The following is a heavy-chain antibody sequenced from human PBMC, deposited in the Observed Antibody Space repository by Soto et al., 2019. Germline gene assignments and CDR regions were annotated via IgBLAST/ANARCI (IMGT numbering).Heavy chain of an antibody. Sequence: ASVKVSCKASGYSFTNYAMHWVRQAPGQRLEWMGWINAGYGNTKYSQKFQGRVTITRDTSASTAYMELSSLTSEDTAVYYCARRDGYTKPLDYWGQGTLVTVS. CDR2: INAGYGNT. J-gene: IGHJ4*02. CDR3: ARRDGYTKPLDY. V-gene: IGHV1-3*01. CDR1: GYSFTNYA. D-gene: IGHD5-12*01.